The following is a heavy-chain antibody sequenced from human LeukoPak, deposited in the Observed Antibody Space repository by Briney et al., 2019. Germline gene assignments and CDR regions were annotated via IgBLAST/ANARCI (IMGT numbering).Heavy chain of an antibody. V-gene: IGHV3-48*03. CDR1: GFTFSSYE. CDR2: ISSSGRTA. J-gene: IGHJ4*02. Sequence: GGSLRLSCAASGFTFSSYEMNWVRQAPGKGLEWASYISSSGRTAYYADSVRGRFTISRDNAKNSLYLQMNSLRAEDTAVYYCAREVRYFALGDYWGQGTLVTVSS. CDR3: AREVRYFALGDY. D-gene: IGHD3-9*01.